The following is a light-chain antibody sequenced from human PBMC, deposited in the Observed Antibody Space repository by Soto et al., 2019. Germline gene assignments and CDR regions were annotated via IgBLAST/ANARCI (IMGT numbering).Light chain of an antibody. CDR1: QTITNY. J-gene: IGKJ4*01. V-gene: IGKV1-39*01. CDR2: AAS. CDR3: QQSYTTPPT. Sequence: DIQVTQSPSSLSASVGDRVTITCRSSQTITNYLNWYQQKPGKAPKLLMYAASSLQSGVPSRFNGSGSGTDFTLTITSLQPEDFATYYCQQSYTTPPTFGGGTKVEIK.